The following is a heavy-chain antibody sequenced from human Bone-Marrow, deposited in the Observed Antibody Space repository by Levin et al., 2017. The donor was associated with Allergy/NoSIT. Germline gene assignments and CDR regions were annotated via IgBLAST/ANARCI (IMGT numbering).Heavy chain of an antibody. V-gene: IGHV1-69*01. Sequence: PGESLKISCKASGGSFSTYGITWVRQAPGQGLEWMGGIIPMFGTTNYEQKFQGRVTITADDSRTTAYMELRSLTSDDTAVYFCARTRSGVDWYFDLWGRGTLVTVSS. CDR2: IIPMFGTT. CDR1: GGSFSTYG. CDR3: ARTRSGVDWYFDL. D-gene: IGHD3-3*01. J-gene: IGHJ2*01.